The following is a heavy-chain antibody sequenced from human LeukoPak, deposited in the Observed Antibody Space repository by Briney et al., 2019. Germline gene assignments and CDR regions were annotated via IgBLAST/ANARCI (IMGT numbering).Heavy chain of an antibody. D-gene: IGHD2-2*01. CDR2: IYYSGST. Sequence: SETPSLTCTVSGGSISSSSYYWGWIRQPPGRGLEWIGSIYYSGSTYYNPSLKSRVTISVDTSKNQFSLKLSSVTAADTAVYYCARLGYCSSTSCYQGWFDPWGQGTLVTVSS. CDR1: GGSISSSSYY. V-gene: IGHV4-39*01. J-gene: IGHJ5*02. CDR3: ARLGYCSSTSCYQGWFDP.